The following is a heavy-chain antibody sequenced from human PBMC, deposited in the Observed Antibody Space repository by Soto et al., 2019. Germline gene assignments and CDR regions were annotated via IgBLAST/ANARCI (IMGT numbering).Heavy chain of an antibody. Sequence: PSLTLPHPCAVSCGSIRGRDYSRTWIRQPPGKGLEWIGYIYHSGSTYYNPSLKSRVTISVDRSKNQFSLRLSSVTAAAPSLYSCAGHRWLPPRSDYRGQGTLDPVS. CDR3: AGHRWLPPRSDY. J-gene: IGHJ4*02. CDR2: IYHSGST. CDR1: CGSIRGRDYS. V-gene: IGHV4-30-2*01. D-gene: IGHD5-18*01.